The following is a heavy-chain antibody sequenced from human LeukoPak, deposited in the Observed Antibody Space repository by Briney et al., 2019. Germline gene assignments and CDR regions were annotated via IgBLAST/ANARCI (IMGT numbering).Heavy chain of an antibody. CDR3: AREPSYYDFWSRYFDY. V-gene: IGHV1-18*01. CDR2: ISAYNGNT. J-gene: IGHJ4*02. D-gene: IGHD3-3*01. Sequence: ASVKVSCKASGYTFTSYGISWVRQAPGQGLEWMGWISAYNGNTNYAQKPQGRVTMTTDTSTSTAYMELRSLRSDDTAVYYCAREPSYYDFWSRYFDYWGQGTLVTVSS. CDR1: GYTFTSYG.